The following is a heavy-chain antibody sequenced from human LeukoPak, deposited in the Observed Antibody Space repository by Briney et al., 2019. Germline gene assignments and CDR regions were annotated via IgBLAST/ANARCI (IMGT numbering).Heavy chain of an antibody. Sequence: ASVKVSCKASGYTFTGYYMHWVRQAPGQGLEWMGWINPNSGGTNYAQKFQGRVTMTRDTSISTAYMELSRLRSDDTAVYYCARASRVSYYDSSGYYNYWGQGTLVTVSS. CDR3: ARASRVSYYDSSGYYNY. V-gene: IGHV1-2*02. CDR2: INPNSGGT. D-gene: IGHD3-22*01. CDR1: GYTFTGYY. J-gene: IGHJ4*02.